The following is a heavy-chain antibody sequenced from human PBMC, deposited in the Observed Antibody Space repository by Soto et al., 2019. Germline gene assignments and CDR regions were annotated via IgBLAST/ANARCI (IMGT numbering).Heavy chain of an antibody. CDR2: IYHSGST. J-gene: IGHJ6*02. V-gene: IGHV4-4*02. Sequence: PSETLSLTCAVSGGSISSSNWWSWVRQPPGKGLEWIGEIYHSGSTNYNPSLKSRVTISVDKSKNQFSLKLSSVTAADTAVYYCARAIYYDILTGYRYYYGMDVWGQGTTVTVSS. CDR1: GGSISSSNW. D-gene: IGHD3-9*01. CDR3: ARAIYYDILTGYRYYYGMDV.